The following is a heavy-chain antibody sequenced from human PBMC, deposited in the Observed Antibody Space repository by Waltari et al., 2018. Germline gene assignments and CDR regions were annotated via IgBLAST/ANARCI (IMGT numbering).Heavy chain of an antibody. CDR2: ISYDATNK. D-gene: IGHD6-13*01. Sequence: QVQLVESGGGVVQPGRSLRLSCAASGFTLRTFAMHWVRQAPGKGLEWVAVISYDATNKFYADSVKGRFTISRDNSKNTLHLQMNSLRVEDTAVYYCARDQAAAGNPCDYWGQGTLVTVSS. V-gene: IGHV3-30*01. CDR1: GFTLRTFA. CDR3: ARDQAAAGNPCDY. J-gene: IGHJ4*02.